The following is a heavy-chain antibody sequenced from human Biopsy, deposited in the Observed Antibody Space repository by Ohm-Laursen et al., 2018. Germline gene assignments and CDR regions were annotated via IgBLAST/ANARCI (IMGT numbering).Heavy chain of an antibody. V-gene: IGHV3-9*01. Sequence: SLRLSCTASRFTFDDYGMHWVRQPPGKGLEWVSGIRRNSAIIDYADSVRGRFTISRDNARRFLFLQMNNLKSEDTAFYYCARDRGGARYGMDVWGRGTTVTVSS. CDR3: ARDRGGARYGMDV. CDR1: RFTFDDYG. CDR2: IRRNSAII. D-gene: IGHD1-26*01. J-gene: IGHJ6*02.